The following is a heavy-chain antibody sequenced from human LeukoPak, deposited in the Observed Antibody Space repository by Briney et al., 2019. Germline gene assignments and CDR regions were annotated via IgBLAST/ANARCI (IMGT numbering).Heavy chain of an antibody. Sequence: SETLSLTCTVSGGSISSYYWSWIRQPPGKGLEWIGYIYYSGSTNYNPSLKSRVTISVDTSKNQFSLKLSSVTAADTAVYYCARPEVPGSPWAFDIWGQGTMVTVSS. CDR3: ARPEVPGSPWAFDI. V-gene: IGHV4-59*01. J-gene: IGHJ3*02. CDR1: GGSISSYY. D-gene: IGHD3-10*01. CDR2: IYYSGST.